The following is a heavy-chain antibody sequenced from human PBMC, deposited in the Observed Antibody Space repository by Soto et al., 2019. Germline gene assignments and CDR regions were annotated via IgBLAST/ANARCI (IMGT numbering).Heavy chain of an antibody. CDR3: SKAYIAVAVPDY. D-gene: IGHD6-19*01. Sequence: GGSLRLSCAASGFTFDSHAMSWVRLAPGKGLEWISSITCNGLNSYYANSVKGRFTISRDSSKKMLYLHMNDVGAEDTAIYYCSKAYIAVAVPDYWGQGTLVTVSS. J-gene: IGHJ4*02. CDR2: ITCNGLNS. V-gene: IGHV3-23*01. CDR1: GFTFDSHA.